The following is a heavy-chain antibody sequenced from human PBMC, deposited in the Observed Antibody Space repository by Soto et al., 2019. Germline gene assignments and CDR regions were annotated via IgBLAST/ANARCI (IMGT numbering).Heavy chain of an antibody. CDR3: ARDIRRNYYYYYMDV. Sequence: PGGSLRLSCAASGFTVSSNYMSWVCQAPGKGLEWVSVIYSGGSTYYADSVKGRFTISRHNSKNTLYLQMNSLRAEDTAVYYCARDIRRNYYYYYMDVWGKGTTVTVTS. J-gene: IGHJ6*03. CDR2: IYSGGST. CDR1: GFTVSSNY. V-gene: IGHV3-53*04.